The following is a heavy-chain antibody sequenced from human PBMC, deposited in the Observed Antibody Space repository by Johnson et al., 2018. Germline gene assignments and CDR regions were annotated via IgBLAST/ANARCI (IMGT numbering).Heavy chain of an antibody. Sequence: QVQLVESGAEVTKPGASXKVSCKASGYTFTHYFMHWVRQAPGQGLEWVGIINPSTGVTNNAQRFYDRVTTTSDKSTSTVNRGVRRLRSEDTAVYYCARGSGSAYYYAMDGWGQGTTVTVSS. CDR1: GYTFTHYF. D-gene: IGHD1-26*01. CDR2: INPSTGVT. V-gene: IGHV1-46*01. CDR3: ARGSGSAYYYAMDG. J-gene: IGHJ6*02.